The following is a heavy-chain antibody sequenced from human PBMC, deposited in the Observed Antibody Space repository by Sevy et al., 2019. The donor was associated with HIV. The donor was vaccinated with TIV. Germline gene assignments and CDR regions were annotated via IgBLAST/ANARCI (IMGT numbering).Heavy chain of an antibody. J-gene: IGHJ6*03. CDR1: GYTFTSYD. V-gene: IGHV1-8*01. Sequence: ASVKVSCKASGYTFTSYDINWVRQATGQGLEWMGWMNPNSGNTGYAQKFQGRVTMTRNTSISTAYMELSSLRSEDTAVYYCASVRTSVRYNWNYAVGEGSYYYYYMDVWGKGTTVTVSS. CDR2: MNPNSGNT. D-gene: IGHD1-7*01. CDR3: ASVRTSVRYNWNYAVGEGSYYYYYMDV.